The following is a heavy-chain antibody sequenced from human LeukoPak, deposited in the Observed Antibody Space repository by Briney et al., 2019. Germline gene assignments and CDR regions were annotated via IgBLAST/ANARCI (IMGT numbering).Heavy chain of an antibody. J-gene: IGHJ2*01. Sequence: SETLTLTFAVCGGSYSGYYWSWIRQPPGKGLEWIGEINHSGSTNYNPSLKSRVTISVDTSKNQFSLKLSSVTAADTAVYYCARGARITIFGVVISYWYFDLWGRGTLVTVSS. D-gene: IGHD3-3*01. V-gene: IGHV4-34*01. CDR3: ARGARITIFGVVISYWYFDL. CDR1: GGSYSGYY. CDR2: INHSGST.